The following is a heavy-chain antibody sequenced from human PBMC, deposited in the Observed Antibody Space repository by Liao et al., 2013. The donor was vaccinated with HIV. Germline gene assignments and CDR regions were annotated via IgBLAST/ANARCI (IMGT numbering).Heavy chain of an antibody. V-gene: IGHV4-30-4*08. J-gene: IGHJ4*02. CDR3: ANYGDYFDS. CDR2: IFYSGST. CDR1: GGSISSGDYY. D-gene: IGHD4-17*01. Sequence: QVQLQESGPGLAKPSQTLSLSCSVSGGSISSGDYYWSWIRQPPGKGLQWIGYIFYSGSTYYNPSLKSRLTISVDTSKNQFSLRLSSVTAADTAVYYCANYGDYFDSWGQGALVTVSS.